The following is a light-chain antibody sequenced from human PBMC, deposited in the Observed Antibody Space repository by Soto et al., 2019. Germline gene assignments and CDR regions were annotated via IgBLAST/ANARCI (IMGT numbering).Light chain of an antibody. CDR1: QGISSY. CDR2: AAS. Sequence: AIRMTQSPSSLSASTGDRVTITCRAIQGISSYLAWYQQKPGKAPKLXIYAASTLQSGVPSRFSGSGAGTDFTLTISCLQSEDFATDYCQQYYSYTPTFGQGTKVDIK. V-gene: IGKV1-8*01. CDR3: QQYYSYTPT. J-gene: IGKJ1*01.